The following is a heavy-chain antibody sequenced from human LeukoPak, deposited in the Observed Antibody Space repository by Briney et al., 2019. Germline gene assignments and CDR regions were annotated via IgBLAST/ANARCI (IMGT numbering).Heavy chain of an antibody. J-gene: IGHJ5*02. CDR2: IYYSGST. D-gene: IGHD6-19*01. Sequence: PSETLSLTCTVSGGSISSSSYYWGWIRQPPGKGLEWIGSIYYSGSTYYNPSLKSRVTISVDTSKNQFSLKLSSVTAADTAVYYCARHVVVRAVAGTGWFDPWGQGTLVTVSS. CDR1: GGSISSSSYY. V-gene: IGHV4-39*01. CDR3: ARHVVVRAVAGTGWFDP.